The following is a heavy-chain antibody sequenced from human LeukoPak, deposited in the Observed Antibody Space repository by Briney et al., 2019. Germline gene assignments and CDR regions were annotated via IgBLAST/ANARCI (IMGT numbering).Heavy chain of an antibody. V-gene: IGHV4-38-2*02. D-gene: IGHD1-1*01. Sequence: SGTLSLSCLTSNHSISYTNDWAGIRQPPGKDLEWTGSIFDSASTDYTTSLKSRVTIALDRSNNQLSLTLTSVTAADTAVYHCVRVMDTGNTWYYFDRWGQGTRVAVS. CDR3: VRVMDTGNTWYYFDR. CDR1: NHSISYTND. J-gene: IGHJ4*02. CDR2: IFDSAST.